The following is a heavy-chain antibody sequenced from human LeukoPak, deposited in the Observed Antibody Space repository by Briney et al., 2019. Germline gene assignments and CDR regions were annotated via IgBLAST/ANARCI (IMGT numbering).Heavy chain of an antibody. D-gene: IGHD3-3*01. CDR2: ISSSGSTI. J-gene: IGHJ4*02. CDR1: GFTFSDYY. CDR3: AREGITIFGVVIIRDFDY. V-gene: IGHV3-11*04. Sequence: GGSLRPSCAAPGFTFSDYYMSWIRQAPGKGLECVSYISSSGSTIYYADSVKGRFTISSDNAKNSLYLHMNSLRAEDTAVYYCAREGITIFGVVIIRDFDYWGQGTLVTVSS.